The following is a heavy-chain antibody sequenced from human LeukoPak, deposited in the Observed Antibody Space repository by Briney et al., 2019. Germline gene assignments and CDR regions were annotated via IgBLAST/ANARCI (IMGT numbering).Heavy chain of an antibody. D-gene: IGHD2-15*01. V-gene: IGHV3-21*01. CDR1: GFTFSYYA. J-gene: IGHJ4*02. Sequence: PGGSLRLSCAASGFTFSYYAMNWVRQAPGKGLEWVSSISTRSTYIYYADSLKGRFTISRDNAKNSLYLQMNSLRGEDTAVYYCARVEGITASSPTTLDYWGQGTLVTVSS. CDR3: ARVEGITASSPTTLDY. CDR2: ISTRSTYI.